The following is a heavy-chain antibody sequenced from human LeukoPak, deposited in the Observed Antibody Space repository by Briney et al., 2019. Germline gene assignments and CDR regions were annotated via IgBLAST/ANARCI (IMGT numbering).Heavy chain of an antibody. CDR1: GGSFSGYY. CDR3: ARHVGYSYGNNWFDP. V-gene: IGHV4-34*01. CDR2: INHSGST. D-gene: IGHD5-18*01. J-gene: IGHJ5*02. Sequence: SETLSLTCAVYGGSFSGYYWSWIRQPPGKGLVWIGEINHSGSTNYNPSLKSRVTISVDTSKNQFSLKLSSVTAADTAVYYCARHVGYSYGNNWFDPWGQGTLVTVSS.